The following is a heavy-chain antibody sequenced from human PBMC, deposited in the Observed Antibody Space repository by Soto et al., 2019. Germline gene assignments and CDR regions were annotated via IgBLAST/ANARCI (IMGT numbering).Heavy chain of an antibody. CDR3: AREGASGFGMDV. J-gene: IGHJ6*02. V-gene: IGHV4-4*07. CDR2: IYTSGTT. D-gene: IGHD1-26*01. CDR1: GGSIRSNY. Sequence: PSETLSLTCNVSGGSIRSNYWSWIRQPAGKALEWIGRIYTSGTTNYNPSLKSRATMLIDTSENQFSLILSSVTAADTGVYYCAREGASGFGMDVWGQGTTVTVSS.